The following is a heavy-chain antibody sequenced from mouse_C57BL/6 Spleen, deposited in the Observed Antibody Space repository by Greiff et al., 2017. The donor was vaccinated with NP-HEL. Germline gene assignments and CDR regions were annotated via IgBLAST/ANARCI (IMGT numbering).Heavy chain of an antibody. CDR3: ARRPAWFAY. CDR2: IDPSDSYT. Sequence: QVQLQQPGAELVRPGTSVKLSCKASGYTFTSYWMHWVKQRPGQGLEWIGVIDPSDSYTNYNQKFKGKATLTVETSSSTAYMQLSSLTSEDSAVYYCARRPAWFAYWGQGTLVTVSA. J-gene: IGHJ3*01. V-gene: IGHV1-59*01. CDR1: GYTFTSYW.